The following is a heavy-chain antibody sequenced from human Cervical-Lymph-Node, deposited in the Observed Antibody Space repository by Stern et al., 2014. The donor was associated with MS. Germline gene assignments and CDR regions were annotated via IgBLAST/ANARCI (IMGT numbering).Heavy chain of an antibody. D-gene: IGHD5-12*01. CDR3: SNRDMGYMYGRHDY. CDR1: GGTFNNHV. Sequence: VQLVESGAEVKKPGSSVKVSCKASGGTFNNHVISWVRQARGQGLEWMGGIVPLFGAANYARKFQGRVTITADKSTSTFHMVLTRLSYEDTAIYYCSNRDMGYMYGRHDYWSQGTLVTVS. CDR2: IVPLFGAA. J-gene: IGHJ4*02. V-gene: IGHV1-69*06.